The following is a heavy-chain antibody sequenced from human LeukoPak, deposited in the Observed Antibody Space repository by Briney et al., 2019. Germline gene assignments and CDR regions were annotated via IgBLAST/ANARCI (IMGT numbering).Heavy chain of an antibody. Sequence: PSEILSLTCAVSGYSISSGYYWGWIRQPPGKGLEWIGSIYHSGSTYYNPSLKSRVTISVDTSKNQFSLKLSSVTAADTAVYYCARRVAVAGWYFDLWGRGTLVTVSS. CDR3: ARRVAVAGWYFDL. CDR2: IYHSGST. CDR1: GYSISSGYY. D-gene: IGHD6-19*01. J-gene: IGHJ2*01. V-gene: IGHV4-38-2*01.